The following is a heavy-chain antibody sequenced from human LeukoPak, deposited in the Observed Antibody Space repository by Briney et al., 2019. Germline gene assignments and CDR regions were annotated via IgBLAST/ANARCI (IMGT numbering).Heavy chain of an antibody. CDR2: IKSKTDGGTT. D-gene: IGHD2-15*01. CDR3: TTRGHCSGGSCYPLRDY. J-gene: IGHJ4*02. Sequence: GGSLRLSCAASGFTFSNAWMSWVRQAPGKGLEWVGRIKSKTDGGTTDYAAPAKGRFTISRDDSKNTLYLQMNRLKTEDTAVYYCTTRGHCSGGSCYPLRDYWGQGTLVTVSS. V-gene: IGHV3-15*01. CDR1: GFTFSNAW.